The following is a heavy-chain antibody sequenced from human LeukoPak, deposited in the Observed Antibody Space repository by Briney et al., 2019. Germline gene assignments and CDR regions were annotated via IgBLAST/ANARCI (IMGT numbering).Heavy chain of an antibody. Sequence: GGSLRLSCAASGFTFSDYYMSWIRQVPGKGLEWVSSISSSSSYIYYADSVKGRFTISRDNAKNSLHLQMNSLRAEDTAVYYCARGRWLQSDLDYWGQGTLVTVSS. J-gene: IGHJ4*02. CDR3: ARGRWLQSDLDY. V-gene: IGHV3-11*06. D-gene: IGHD5-24*01. CDR2: ISSSSSYI. CDR1: GFTFSDYY.